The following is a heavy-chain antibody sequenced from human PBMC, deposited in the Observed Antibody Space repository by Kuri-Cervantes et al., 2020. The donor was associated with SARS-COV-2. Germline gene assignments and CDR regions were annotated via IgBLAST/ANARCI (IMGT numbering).Heavy chain of an antibody. Sequence: SVKVSCKASGCTFSSYSITWVRQAPGQGLEWMGRIIPVIGSTHYAQKFQGRVTITADTSTNTAFMEVRRLRSEDTALYYCASAPSLYNDFWSGNSFSWGRGSLVTVSS. D-gene: IGHD3-3*01. J-gene: IGHJ2*01. CDR3: ASAPSLYNDFWSGNSFS. CDR1: GCTFSSYS. V-gene: IGHV1-69*08. CDR2: IIPVIGST.